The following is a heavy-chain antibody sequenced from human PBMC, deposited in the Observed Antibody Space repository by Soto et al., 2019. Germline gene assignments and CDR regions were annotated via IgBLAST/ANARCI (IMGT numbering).Heavy chain of an antibody. Sequence: SETLSLTCTVSGGSISSYHWSWMRQSAGKGLEWIGRIYTSGNTHYNPSLKSRVTVSIDTSKNQLFLTVNSVTAADSAVYYCARESGDNWDYEAYWGQGTPVTVSS. CDR2: IYTSGNT. V-gene: IGHV4-4*07. J-gene: IGHJ4*02. CDR3: ARESGDNWDYEAY. CDR1: GGSISSYH. D-gene: IGHD1-7*01.